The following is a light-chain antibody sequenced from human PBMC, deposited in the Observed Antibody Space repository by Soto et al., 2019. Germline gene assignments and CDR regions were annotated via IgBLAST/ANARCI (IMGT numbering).Light chain of an antibody. CDR1: QSISSG. CDR2: KAS. J-gene: IGKJ1*01. V-gene: IGKV1-5*03. CDR3: QQYNDNWT. Sequence: DIQMTQSPSTLSASVGDRVTITCRASQSISSGLAWYQQKPGTAPKLLIYKASTLQSGVPSRFSGSGSETEFTLTSSSPQSDYAATYYCQQYNDNWTVGQGTKVEIK.